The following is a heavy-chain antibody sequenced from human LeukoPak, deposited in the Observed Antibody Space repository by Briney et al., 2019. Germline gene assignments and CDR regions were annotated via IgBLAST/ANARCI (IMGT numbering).Heavy chain of an antibody. V-gene: IGHV3-7*01. J-gene: IGHJ3*02. CDR3: ARDLKAWIQLWWRAFDI. Sequence: GGSLRLSGAASGFTFSSYWMSWVRQAPGKGLEWVANIKQDGSEKYYVDSVKGRFTISRDNAKNSLYLQMNSLRAEDTAVYYCARDLKAWIQLWWRAFDIWGQGTMVTVSS. CDR1: GFTFSSYW. D-gene: IGHD5-18*01. CDR2: IKQDGSEK.